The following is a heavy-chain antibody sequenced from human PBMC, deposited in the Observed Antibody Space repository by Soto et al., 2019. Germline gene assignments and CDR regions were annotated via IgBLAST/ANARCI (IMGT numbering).Heavy chain of an antibody. D-gene: IGHD3-3*01. V-gene: IGHV5-51*01. CDR3: ARHGRFLEWLYYMDV. J-gene: IGHJ6*03. CDR1: GYSFTSYW. CDR2: IYPGDSDT. Sequence: GESLKISCKGSGYSFTSYWIGWVRQMPGKGLEWMGIIYPGDSDTRYSPSFQGQVTISADKSISTAYLQWSSLKASDTAMYYCARHGRFLEWLYYMDVWGKGTTVTVSS.